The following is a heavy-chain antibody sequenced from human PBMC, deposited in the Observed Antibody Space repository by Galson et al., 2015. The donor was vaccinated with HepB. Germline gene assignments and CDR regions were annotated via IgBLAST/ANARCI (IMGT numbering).Heavy chain of an antibody. CDR3: AKRNDGGSQKDFDN. D-gene: IGHD3-16*01. V-gene: IGHV3-30*18. Sequence: FLRHYSAAQGFAFHNYGMHGVRQAPRKGLEGVAVISYDGAYTSYSDSVKGRYTLSSDNSKSTLYVEMNSLRPEDTAVYYCAKRNDGGSQKDFDNWGQGTLVTVSS. CDR2: ISYDGAYT. CDR1: GFAFHNYG. J-gene: IGHJ4*02.